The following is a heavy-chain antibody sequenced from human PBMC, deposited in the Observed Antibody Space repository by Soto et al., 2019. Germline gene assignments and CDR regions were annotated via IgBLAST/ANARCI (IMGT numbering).Heavy chain of an antibody. CDR3: ARAESPGRYFDFLSGTPFDA. Sequence: QVQLVESGGGVVQPGRSLRLSCAASGFTFSTCAMHWVRQAPGKGLEWVAVISYDDSNKYYADSVKGRFIISRDNSKNTLYLQTNTLTAEDTAIYYCARAESPGRYFDFLSGTPFDAWGQGTLVTVSS. CDR2: ISYDDSNK. D-gene: IGHD3-9*01. J-gene: IGHJ5*02. CDR1: GFTFSTCA. V-gene: IGHV3-30-3*01.